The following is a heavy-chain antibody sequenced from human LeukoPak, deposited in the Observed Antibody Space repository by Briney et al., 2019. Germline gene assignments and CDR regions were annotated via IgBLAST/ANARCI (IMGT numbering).Heavy chain of an antibody. Sequence: GGSLRLSCEAAGFSLSGTYMSWVRQTPGRGLEWVSVIYSGGSTYYADSVKGRFTISRDNSKNTLYLQMNSLRAEDTAVYYCARGRSGTFDYWGQGTLVTVSS. CDR1: GFSLSGTY. D-gene: IGHD3/OR15-3a*01. CDR3: ARGRSGTFDY. CDR2: IYSGGST. J-gene: IGHJ4*02. V-gene: IGHV3-53*01.